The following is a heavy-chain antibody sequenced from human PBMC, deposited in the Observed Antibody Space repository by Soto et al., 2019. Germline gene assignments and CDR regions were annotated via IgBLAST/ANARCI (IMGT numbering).Heavy chain of an antibody. CDR2: IIPIFGTA. J-gene: IGHJ6*02. Sequence: ASVKVSCKASGGTFSSYAISWVRQAPGQGLEWMGGIIPIFGTANYAQKFQGRVTITADESTSTAYMELSSLRSEDTAVYYCARGVKQQLYYYGMDVWGQGTTVTVSS. CDR1: GGTFSSYA. D-gene: IGHD6-13*01. CDR3: ARGVKQQLYYYGMDV. V-gene: IGHV1-69*13.